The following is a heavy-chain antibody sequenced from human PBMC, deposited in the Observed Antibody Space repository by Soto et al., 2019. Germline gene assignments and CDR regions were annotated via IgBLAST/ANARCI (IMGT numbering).Heavy chain of an antibody. CDR2: IYYSGST. CDR1: GGSISSGGYY. J-gene: IGHJ3*02. CDR3: ARNIEMATIAGAFDI. Sequence: QVQLQESGPGLVKPSQTLSLTCTVSGGSISSGGYYWSWIRQHPGKGLEWIGYIYYSGSTYYNPSLKSRVTISVDTSKNQLSLKLSSVTAADTAVYYCARNIEMATIAGAFDIWGQGTMVTVSS. V-gene: IGHV4-31*03. D-gene: IGHD5-12*01.